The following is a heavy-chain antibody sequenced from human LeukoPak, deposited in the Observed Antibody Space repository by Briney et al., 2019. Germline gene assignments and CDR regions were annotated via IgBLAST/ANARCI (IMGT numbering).Heavy chain of an antibody. CDR1: VGSISSDY. D-gene: IGHD3-22*01. Sequence: LETLSLTRTVSVGSISSDYWGWIREPPRKGLGWSGYMYYSGSTKYNPSLKSRVNISVDTSKHQFSLKLSSVTAADTAVYYCARIHYYDSSGYSTIYWYFDLWGRGTMVTVSS. J-gene: IGHJ2*01. V-gene: IGHV4-59*08. CDR3: ARIHYYDSSGYSTIYWYFDL. CDR2: MYYSGST.